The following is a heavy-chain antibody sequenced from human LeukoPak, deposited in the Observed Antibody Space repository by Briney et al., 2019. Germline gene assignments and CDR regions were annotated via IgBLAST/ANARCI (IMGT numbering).Heavy chain of an antibody. V-gene: IGHV4-59*02. D-gene: IGHD1-1*01. J-gene: IGHJ3*02. Sequence: PSETLSLTCTVSGASVSNYDWSWIRQPPGKGLEWIGYMYDRGNANYNPSLKSRVTISLDTSKNQYSLKLSSVTAADAAVYFCVRDRTTSTRGSFGIWGLGKMVTVSS. CDR1: GASVSNYD. CDR3: VRDRTTSTRGSFGI. CDR2: MYDRGNA.